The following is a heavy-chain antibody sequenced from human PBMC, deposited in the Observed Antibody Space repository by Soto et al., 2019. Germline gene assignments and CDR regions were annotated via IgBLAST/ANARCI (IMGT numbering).Heavy chain of an antibody. D-gene: IGHD6-19*01. Sequence: PGGSLRLSCAASGFTFSIHEMNWVRQAPGKGLEWVSYISSIGVATYYADSVKGRFTISRDNAKNSPYLQMNSLRAEDTAVYYCAREGRVGGIDYWGQGTPVTVSS. CDR3: AREGRVGGIDY. V-gene: IGHV3-48*03. J-gene: IGHJ4*02. CDR1: GFTFSIHE. CDR2: ISSIGVAT.